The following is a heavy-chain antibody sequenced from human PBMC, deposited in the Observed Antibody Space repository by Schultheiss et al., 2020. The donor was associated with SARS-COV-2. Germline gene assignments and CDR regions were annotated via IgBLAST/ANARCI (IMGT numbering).Heavy chain of an antibody. V-gene: IGHV1-24*01. CDR1: GYTFTSYG. D-gene: IGHD6-19*01. CDR3: APSSGWESAEYFQH. J-gene: IGHJ1*01. CDR2: FDPEDGET. Sequence: ASVKVSCKASGYTFTSYGISWVRQAPGQGLEWMGGFDPEDGETIYAQKFQGRVTMTEDTSTDTAYMELSSLRSEDTAVYYCAPSSGWESAEYFQHWGQGTLVTVSS.